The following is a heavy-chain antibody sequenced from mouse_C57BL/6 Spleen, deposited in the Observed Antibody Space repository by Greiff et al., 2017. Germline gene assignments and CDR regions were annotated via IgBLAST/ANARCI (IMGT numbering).Heavy chain of an antibody. Sequence: VMLVESGPGLVAPSQSLSITCTVSGFSLTSYGVDWVRQSPGKGLEWLGVIWGVGSTNYNSALKSRLSISKDNSKSQVFLKMNSLQTDDTAMYYCATFYYDYDGTFAYWGQGTLVTVSA. D-gene: IGHD2-4*01. CDR3: ATFYYDYDGTFAY. J-gene: IGHJ3*01. CDR1: GFSLTSYG. V-gene: IGHV2-6*01. CDR2: IWGVGST.